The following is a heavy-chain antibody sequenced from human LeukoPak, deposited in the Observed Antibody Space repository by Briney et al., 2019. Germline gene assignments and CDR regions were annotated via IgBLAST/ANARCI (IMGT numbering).Heavy chain of an antibody. CDR2: ISHSGYT. CDR1: GYSISSGYF. V-gene: IGHV4-38-2*02. J-gene: IGHJ4*02. Sequence: SETLSLTCTVSGYSISSGYFWGWIRQPPGKGLEWIGSISHSGYTFYNPSLKSRVTISLDTSKNQFSLKLSSVTAADTAVYYCARRETSAAMDYWGQGTLVTVSS. D-gene: IGHD2-2*01. CDR3: ARRETSAAMDY.